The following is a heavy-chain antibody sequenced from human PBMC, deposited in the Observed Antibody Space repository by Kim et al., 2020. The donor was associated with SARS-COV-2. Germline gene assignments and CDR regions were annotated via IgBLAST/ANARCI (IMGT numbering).Heavy chain of an antibody. CDR1: GGSVSSGSYY. Sequence: SETLSLTCTVSGGSVSSGSYYWSWIRQPPGKGLEWIGYIYYSGSTNYNPSLKSRVTISVDTSKNQFSLKLSSVTAADTAVYYCARDQGIAAAGRGALDYWGQGTLVTVSS. J-gene: IGHJ4*02. V-gene: IGHV4-61*01. CDR2: IYYSGST. CDR3: ARDQGIAAAGRGALDY. D-gene: IGHD6-13*01.